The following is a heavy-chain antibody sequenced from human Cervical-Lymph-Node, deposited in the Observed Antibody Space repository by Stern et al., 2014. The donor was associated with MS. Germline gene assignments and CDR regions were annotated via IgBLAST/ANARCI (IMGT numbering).Heavy chain of an antibody. V-gene: IGHV5-51*01. D-gene: IGHD3-22*01. Sequence: VQLVESGAEVKKPGESLKISCRTSGYTFSNFWIGWGRQMPGKGLEWVGGISPADSDTTYSPSFQGQVTISADESISTAYLQWRSLKASDTAMYYCVRRRDSAGYDTFDLWGQGTMLIVSS. CDR1: GYTFSNFW. J-gene: IGHJ3*01. CDR2: ISPADSDT. CDR3: VRRRDSAGYDTFDL.